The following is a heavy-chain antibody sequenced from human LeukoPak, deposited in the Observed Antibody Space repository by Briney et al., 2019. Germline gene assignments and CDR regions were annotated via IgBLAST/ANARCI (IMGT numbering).Heavy chain of an antibody. J-gene: IGHJ4*02. Sequence: GGSLRLSCADSGFTVSNYWMSWVRPAPGKGLGWGANMNQVGGEKYYVDSMRGRFTISRDNAKNSLYLQMNSPRAEDTAVYYCARESHATFDYWGQGTLVIVSS. CDR3: ARESHATFDY. CDR1: GFTVSNYW. D-gene: IGHD1-26*01. V-gene: IGHV3-7*01. CDR2: MNQVGGEK.